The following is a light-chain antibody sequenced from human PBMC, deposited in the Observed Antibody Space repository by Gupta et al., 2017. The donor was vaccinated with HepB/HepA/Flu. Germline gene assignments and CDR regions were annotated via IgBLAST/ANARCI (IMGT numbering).Light chain of an antibody. CDR3: MQRREYPLT. CDR2: TVS. J-gene: IGKJ3*01. Sequence: DIVMTQTPLFLLVTPGAPASISCRSSQSFLESDDGNTYLDWYQQKPGQSPQLLISTVSSRASGVPARFSGSGSGTDFTLKITRVEADDVGVYYCMQRREYPLTFGPGTKVDLK. CDR1: QSFLESDDGNTY. V-gene: IGKV2-40*01.